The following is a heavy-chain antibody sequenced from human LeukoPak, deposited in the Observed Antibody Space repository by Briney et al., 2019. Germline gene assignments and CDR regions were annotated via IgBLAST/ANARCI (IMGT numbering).Heavy chain of an antibody. D-gene: IGHD2-15*01. J-gene: IGHJ4*02. V-gene: IGHV4-59*08. CDR2: IYYSGST. CDR3: ARLRRVDYFDS. Sequence: SETLSLTCTVSGGPINSYYWSWTRQPPGKGLEWIGYIYYSGSTNYNPYLKSRVTMSVDASKKQFSLKLSSVTAADTAVYYCARLRRVDYFDSWDQANMLTVCS. CDR1: GGPINSYY.